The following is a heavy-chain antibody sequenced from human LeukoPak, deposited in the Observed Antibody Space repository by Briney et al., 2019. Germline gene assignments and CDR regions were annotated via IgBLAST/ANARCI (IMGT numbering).Heavy chain of an antibody. CDR2: IYYSGST. D-gene: IGHD1-26*01. CDR1: GGSISSYY. V-gene: IGHV4-59*01. Sequence: SETLSLTCTVSGGSISSYYWSWIRQPPGKGLEWIGYIYYSGSTNYNPSLKSRVTISVDTSKNQFSLKLSSVTAADTAVYYCARVVYSGSYYRDYWGQGTLVTVSS. CDR3: ARVVYSGSYYRDY. J-gene: IGHJ4*02.